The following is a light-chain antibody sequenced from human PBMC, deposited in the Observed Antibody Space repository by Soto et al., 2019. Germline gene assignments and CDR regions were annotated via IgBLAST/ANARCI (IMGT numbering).Light chain of an antibody. CDR3: SSYTSGSTWV. CDR2: EVS. V-gene: IGLV2-14*01. J-gene: IGLJ3*02. Sequence: QSVLTQPPSVSGSPGQSITISCTGTRSDVGGYNYVSWYQQHPGKAPKLMIYEVSNRPSGVSNRFSGSKSGNTASLTISGLQAEDEADYYCSSYTSGSTWVFGGGTKLTVL. CDR1: RSDVGGYNY.